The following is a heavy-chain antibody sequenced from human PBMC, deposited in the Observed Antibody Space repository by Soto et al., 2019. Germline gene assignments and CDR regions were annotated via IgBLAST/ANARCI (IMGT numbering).Heavy chain of an antibody. CDR1: GYSFTSYW. CDR2: IDPSDSYT. Sequence: PGESLKISCKGSGYSFTSYWISWLRQMPGKGLEWMGRIDPSDSYTNYSPSFQGHVPISADKSISTAYLQWSRLQASDTAMYYCARRGSSHPYYYYCMDVWGRGTTVSVSS. D-gene: IGHD6-13*01. J-gene: IGHJ6*02. V-gene: IGHV5-10-1*01. CDR3: ARRGSSHPYYYYCMDV.